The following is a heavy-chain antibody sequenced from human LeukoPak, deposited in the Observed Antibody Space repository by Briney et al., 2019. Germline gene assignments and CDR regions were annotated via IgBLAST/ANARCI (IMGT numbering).Heavy chain of an antibody. Sequence: SETLSLTCTVSGGSISSYYWSWIRQPPGKGPEWIGYSDKSGSTNYNPSLKSRVTISVDTSTNQFSLRLSSVTAADTAVYYCAADRDNRSWYYYWGQGILVTVSS. V-gene: IGHV4-59*08. D-gene: IGHD2/OR15-2a*01. CDR2: SDKSGST. J-gene: IGHJ4*02. CDR3: AADRDNRSWYYY. CDR1: GGSISSYY.